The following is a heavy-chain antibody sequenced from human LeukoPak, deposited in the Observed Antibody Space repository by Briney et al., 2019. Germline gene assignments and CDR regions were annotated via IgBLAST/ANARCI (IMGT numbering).Heavy chain of an antibody. V-gene: IGHV3-53*01. CDR1: GFTVSSNS. D-gene: IGHD4/OR15-4a*01. Sequence: PGGSLRLSCTVSGFTVSSNSMSWVRQAPGKGLEWVSFIYSDNTHYSDSVQGRFTISRDNSKNTLYLQMNSLSAEDTAVYYCARRAGAYSHPYDYWGQGTLVTVSS. J-gene: IGHJ4*02. CDR3: ARRAGAYSHPYDY. CDR2: IYSDNT.